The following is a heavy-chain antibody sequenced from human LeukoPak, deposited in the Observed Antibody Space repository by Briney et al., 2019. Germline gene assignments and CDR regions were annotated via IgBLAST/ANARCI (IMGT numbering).Heavy chain of an antibody. CDR1: GFPFSSYS. D-gene: IGHD2-2*01. J-gene: IGHJ4*02. Sequence: GGSLRLSCAASGFPFSSYSMNWVRHAPGTGLEWVSYISSSSSTIYYADSVKGRFTISRDNAKNSLYLQMNSLRAEDTAVYYCARDWDCSSTSCPGDYWGQGTLVTVSS. CDR3: ARDWDCSSTSCPGDY. CDR2: ISSSSSTI. V-gene: IGHV3-48*01.